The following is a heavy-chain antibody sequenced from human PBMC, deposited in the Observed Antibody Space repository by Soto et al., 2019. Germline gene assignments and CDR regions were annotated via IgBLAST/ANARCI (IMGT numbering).Heavy chain of an antibody. CDR1: GASFSGFY. V-gene: IGHV4-34*04. D-gene: IGHD3-10*01. CDR3: ARDAKYYYGSGSRDYGMDV. Sequence: PSETLSLTCAVSGASFSGFYWSWIRQSPGKGLEWIGEIDHSGITNHNTALKSRATMSVDTAKNQFSLKLSSVTAADTAVDYCARDAKYYYGSGSRDYGMDVWGQGTTVT. J-gene: IGHJ6*02. CDR2: IDHSGIT.